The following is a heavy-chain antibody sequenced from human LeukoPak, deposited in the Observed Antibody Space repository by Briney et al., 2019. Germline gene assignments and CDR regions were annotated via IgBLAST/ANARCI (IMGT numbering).Heavy chain of an antibody. CDR2: IYYSGST. CDR3: ARVRGYSGYDFPYYFDY. D-gene: IGHD5-12*01. Sequence: SETLSLTCAVSGSSISSSSYSWGWIRQPPGKGLEWIGYIYYSGSTNCNPSLKSRVTISVDTSKNQFSLKLSSVTAADTAVYYCARVRGYSGYDFPYYFDYWGQGTLVTVSS. CDR1: GSSISSSSYS. J-gene: IGHJ4*02. V-gene: IGHV4-61*05.